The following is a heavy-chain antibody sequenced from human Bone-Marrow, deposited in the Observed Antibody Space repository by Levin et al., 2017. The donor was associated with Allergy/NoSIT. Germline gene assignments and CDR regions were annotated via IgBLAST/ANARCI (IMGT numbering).Heavy chain of an antibody. CDR3: AHKPWDFGVVTSTYNWFAP. CDR1: GFSLSTSGVG. D-gene: IGHD3-3*01. Sequence: GSGPTLVKPTQTLTLTCTFSGFSLSTSGVGVGWIRQPPGKALEWLALIYSDDDKRYSPSLRSRLTITKDTSKNQVVLTMTNMDPVDTATYYCAHKPWDFGVVTSTYNWFAPWGQGTLVTVSS. V-gene: IGHV2-5*02. CDR2: IYSDDDK. J-gene: IGHJ5*02.